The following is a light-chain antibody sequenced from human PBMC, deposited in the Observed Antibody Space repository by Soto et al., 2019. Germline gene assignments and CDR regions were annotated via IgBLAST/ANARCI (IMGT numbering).Light chain of an antibody. Sequence: EIVLTQSPGTLSLSPGERATLSCRASQSVSSIYLGWYQQKPGQAPRLLMYGASSGATGIPERFSGSGSGTDFTLTISRLEPEDFAVYYCQQYGSSPRTFGQGTKVEIK. CDR3: QQYGSSPRT. J-gene: IGKJ1*01. CDR1: QSVSSIY. CDR2: GAS. V-gene: IGKV3-20*01.